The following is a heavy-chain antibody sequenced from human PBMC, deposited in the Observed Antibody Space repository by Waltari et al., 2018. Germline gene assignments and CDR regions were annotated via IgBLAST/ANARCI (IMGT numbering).Heavy chain of an antibody. CDR2: INHSGST. Sequence: QVQLQQWGAGLLKPSETLSLTCAVYGGSFSGYYWSWIRQPPGKGLEWIGEINHSGSTNYNPSLKSRVTISVDTSKNQFSLKLSSVTAADTAVYYCARGGYSGSWYPGTHWYFDLWGRGTLVTVSS. CDR3: ARGGYSGSWYPGTHWYFDL. J-gene: IGHJ2*01. V-gene: IGHV4-34*01. D-gene: IGHD6-13*01. CDR1: GGSFSGYY.